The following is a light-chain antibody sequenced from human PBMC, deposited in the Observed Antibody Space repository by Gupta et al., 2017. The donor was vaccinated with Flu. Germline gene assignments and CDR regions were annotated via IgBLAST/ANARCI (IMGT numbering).Light chain of an antibody. CDR3: QPFNTFPPP. CDR1: QDIRSW. CDR2: GAS. J-gene: IGKJ4*01. V-gene: IGKV1D-16*01. Sequence: DIQMTQSPSSLSASVGDKITITCRASQDIRSWLAWYQLKPGTAPKSLIYGASSLQGGVPSRFRGSGSGTDFSLIINNLQPEDFATYYCQPFNTFPPPFGGGTKVEMK.